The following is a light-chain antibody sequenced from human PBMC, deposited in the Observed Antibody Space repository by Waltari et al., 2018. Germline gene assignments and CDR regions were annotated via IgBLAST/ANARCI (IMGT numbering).Light chain of an antibody. CDR2: YID. V-gene: IGLV8-61*01. CDR1: SGSVSAANF. J-gene: IGLJ2*01. Sequence: QTVVTKEPSFSVSPGGPVTLHCGLNSGSVSAANFPRCYQQTPGQPPRALMYYIDSRTSGVPNRFSGSIIGDKAALTITGAQADDESDYYCALYVHSGLWIFGGGTRLTVL. CDR3: ALYVHSGLWI.